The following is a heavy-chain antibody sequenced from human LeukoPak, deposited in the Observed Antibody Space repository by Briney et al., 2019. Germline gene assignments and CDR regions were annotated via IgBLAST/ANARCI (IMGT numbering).Heavy chain of an antibody. V-gene: IGHV3-30-3*01. CDR1: GFTFSSYA. J-gene: IGHJ4*02. D-gene: IGHD2-2*01. Sequence: PGGSLRLSCAASGFTFSSYAMHWVRQAPGKGLEWVAVISYDGSNKYYADSVKGRFTISRDNSKNTLYLQMDSLRAEDTAVYYCAKGDQVPYYFDYWGQGTLVTVSS. CDR2: ISYDGSNK. CDR3: AKGDQVPYYFDY.